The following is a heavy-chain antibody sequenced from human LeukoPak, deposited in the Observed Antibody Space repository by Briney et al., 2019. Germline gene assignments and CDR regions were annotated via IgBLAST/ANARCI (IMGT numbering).Heavy chain of an antibody. CDR2: INHSGST. J-gene: IGHJ5*02. CDR1: GGSFSGYY. V-gene: IGHV4-34*01. D-gene: IGHD2-2*01. Sequence: SETLSLTCAVYGGSFSGYYWSWIRQPPGKGLERIGEINHSGSTNYNPSLKSRVTISVDTSKNQFSLKLSSVTAADAAVYYCARVGAQIVVVPAAKVWWFDPWGQGTLVTVSS. CDR3: ARVGAQIVVVPAAKVWWFDP.